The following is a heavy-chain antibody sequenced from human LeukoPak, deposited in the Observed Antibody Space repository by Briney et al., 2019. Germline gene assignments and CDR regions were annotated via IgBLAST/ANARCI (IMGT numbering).Heavy chain of an antibody. CDR2: INQDGSDQ. V-gene: IGHV3-7*04. CDR3: ARDYSSGRDF. J-gene: IGHJ4*02. Sequence: PGGSLRLSCAASGFTFSTKWMCWVRQAPGKGLEWVATINQDGSDQYYGDSVKGRLTISRDNAKNSLDLQMNSLRAEDTAVYYCARDYSSGRDFWGQGTLVTVSS. D-gene: IGHD3-22*01. CDR1: GFTFSTKW.